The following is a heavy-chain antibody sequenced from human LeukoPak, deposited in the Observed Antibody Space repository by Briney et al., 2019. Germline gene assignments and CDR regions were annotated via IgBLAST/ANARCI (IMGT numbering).Heavy chain of an antibody. J-gene: IGHJ2*01. D-gene: IGHD5-18*01. CDR3: ARDRIQLPIYSSYWYFDL. CDR1: GGSISSYY. CDR2: IYYSGST. Sequence: SETLSLTCTVSGGSISSYYWSWIRQPPGKGLEWIGDIYYSGSTNYNPSLKSRVTISVDTSKNQFSLKLSSVTAADTAVYYCARDRIQLPIYSSYWYFDLWGRGTLVTVSS. V-gene: IGHV4-59*01.